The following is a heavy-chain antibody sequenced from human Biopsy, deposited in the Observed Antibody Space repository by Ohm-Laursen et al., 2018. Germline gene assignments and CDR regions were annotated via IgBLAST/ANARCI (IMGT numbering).Heavy chain of an antibody. D-gene: IGHD4-17*01. CDR2: IYSSGRT. Sequence: GTLSLTCTVSGGSIIDYFWSWIRQPADKGLEYIGRIYSSGRTFYNPSLKSRVTMSVATSDNQFSLKLSSVTAADTAVYFCARDAYGDYDTYY. CDR1: GGSIIDYF. V-gene: IGHV4-4*07. J-gene: IGHJ6*03. CDR3: ARDAYGDYDTYY.